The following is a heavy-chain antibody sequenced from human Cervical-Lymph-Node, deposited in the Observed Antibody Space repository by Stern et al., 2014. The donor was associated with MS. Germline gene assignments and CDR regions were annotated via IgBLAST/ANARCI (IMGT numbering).Heavy chain of an antibody. D-gene: IGHD4-17*01. CDR3: ARDRLDGDYVYYYGLDV. CDR1: GFTFSRYA. CDR2: ISYDGSNK. Sequence: VQLVESGGGVVRPGRSLRLSCATSGFTFSRYAVLWVRQAPGQGLEWVAAISYDGSNKFYGAAVKGRFTISRDNSKNTLFLQMNNLRPEDSGVYHCARDRLDGDYVYYYGLDVWGQGTTVTVSS. J-gene: IGHJ6*02. V-gene: IGHV3-30*04.